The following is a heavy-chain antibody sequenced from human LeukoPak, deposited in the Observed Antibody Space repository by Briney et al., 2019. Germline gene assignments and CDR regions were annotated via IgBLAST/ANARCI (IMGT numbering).Heavy chain of an antibody. V-gene: IGHV3-30*03. J-gene: IGHJ4*02. Sequence: GGSLRLSCAASGFTFSSYGMSWVRQAPGKGLEWVAVISYDGSNKYYADSVKGRFTISRDNSKNTLYLQMNSLRAEDTAVYYCARDIKDWGQGTLVTVSS. CDR1: GFTFSSYG. CDR2: ISYDGSNK. CDR3: ARDIKD. D-gene: IGHD3-10*01.